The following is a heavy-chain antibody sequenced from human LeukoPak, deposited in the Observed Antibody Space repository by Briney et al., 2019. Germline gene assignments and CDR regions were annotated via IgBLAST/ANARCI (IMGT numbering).Heavy chain of an antibody. CDR2: ISWNSGSI. D-gene: IGHD3-22*01. J-gene: IGHJ6*02. CDR1: GFTFDHYA. Sequence: GGSLRLSCAASGFTFDHYAMHWVRQAPGKGLEWVSGISWNSGSIGYADSVKGRFTISRDNAKNSLYLQMNSLRPEDTALYYCVKDKTAWLFGGEYYHYGMDVWGQGTTVIVSS. V-gene: IGHV3-9*01. CDR3: VKDKTAWLFGGEYYHYGMDV.